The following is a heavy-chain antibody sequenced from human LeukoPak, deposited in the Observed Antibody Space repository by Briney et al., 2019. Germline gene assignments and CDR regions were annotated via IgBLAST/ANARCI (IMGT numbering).Heavy chain of an antibody. CDR1: GFTFSNYA. V-gene: IGHV3-30-3*01. CDR2: ISYDGSNK. J-gene: IGHJ4*02. D-gene: IGHD2-2*01. CDR3: ARDLDLIYCSSTSCSLFDY. Sequence: GGSLRLSCAASGFTFSNYAMHWVRQAPGKGLEWVAVISYDGSNKYYPVSVKGRFTISRDSSRKMLYLQMNSLRPEDTAVYYCARDLDLIYCSSTSCSLFDYWGQGTLVTVSS.